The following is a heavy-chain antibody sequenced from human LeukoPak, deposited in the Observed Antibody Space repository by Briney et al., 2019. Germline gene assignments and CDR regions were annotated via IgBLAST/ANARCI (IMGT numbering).Heavy chain of an antibody. D-gene: IGHD6-13*01. Sequence: SETLSLTCTVSGGSISSYSWSWIRQPPGKGLEWIGYIYYSGSTNYNPSLKSRVTISVDTSKNQFSLKLSSVTAADTAVYYCARVVAAAGIDYWGQGTLVTASS. CDR2: IYYSGST. V-gene: IGHV4-59*01. J-gene: IGHJ4*02. CDR3: ARVVAAAGIDY. CDR1: GGSISSYS.